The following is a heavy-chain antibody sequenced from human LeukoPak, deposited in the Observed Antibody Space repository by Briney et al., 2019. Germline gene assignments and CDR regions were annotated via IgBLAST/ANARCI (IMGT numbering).Heavy chain of an antibody. J-gene: IGHJ4*02. CDR3: ARDKSRYNYGYNY. CDR2: ISPYNGDT. V-gene: IGHV1-18*01. Sequence: GASVKVSCKASGYTFTTYGINWVRQAPGQGLDWMGWISPYNGDTNYAQKFQGRVTMTTDTSTSTVYMELRSLRSDDTAVYYCARDKSRYNYGYNYWGQGTLVTVSS. D-gene: IGHD5-18*01. CDR1: GYTFTTYG.